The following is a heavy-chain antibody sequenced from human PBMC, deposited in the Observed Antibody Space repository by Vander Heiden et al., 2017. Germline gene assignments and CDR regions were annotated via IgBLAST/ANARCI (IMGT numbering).Heavy chain of an antibody. CDR1: GGSCSGYW. J-gene: IGHJ3*02. CDR3: ARHLAGDRACDI. V-gene: IGHV4-34*01. CDR2: IYSRGNT. Sequence: QVHLQQWGAGLLKPSEALSLTCAVYGGSCSGYWWSWVRQPPGKGLEWIAEIYSRGNTNYNPSLKSRVTLSVDTSKNQLSLKLTSVTAADTAVDDCARHLAGDRACDIWGQGTMGSVSS. D-gene: IGHD7-27*01.